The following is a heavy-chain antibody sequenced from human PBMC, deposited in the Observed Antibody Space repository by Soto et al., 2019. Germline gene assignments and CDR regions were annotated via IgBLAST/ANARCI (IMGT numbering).Heavy chain of an antibody. CDR3: ARVGTDNCISTSCYVIYYYGMDV. CDR2: ISAYNGNT. Sequence: QVQLVQSGAEVKKPGASVKVSCKASGYTFTSYGISWVRQAPGQGLEWMGWISAYNGNTNYAQKLQGRVTMTTDTTTSTAYMELRSLRSDDTAVYYCARVGTDNCISTSCYVIYYYGMDVWGQGTTVTVSS. D-gene: IGHD2-2*01. J-gene: IGHJ6*02. V-gene: IGHV1-18*01. CDR1: GYTFTSYG.